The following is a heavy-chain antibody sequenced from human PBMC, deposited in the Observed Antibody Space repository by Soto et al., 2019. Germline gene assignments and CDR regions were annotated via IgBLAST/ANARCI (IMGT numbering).Heavy chain of an antibody. V-gene: IGHV3-23*01. J-gene: IGHJ4*02. D-gene: IGHD5-12*01. CDR3: AKRAGYDVDY. CDR2: ISASGDET. CDR1: GFTLSSHA. Sequence: GGSLRLSCAASGFTLSSHAMIWVRQAPGRGLEWVSSISASGDETYYTDSVKGRFTVSRDNPQNTLYLQMNRLRVEDTAVYYCAKRAGYDVDYWGQGTLVTVSS.